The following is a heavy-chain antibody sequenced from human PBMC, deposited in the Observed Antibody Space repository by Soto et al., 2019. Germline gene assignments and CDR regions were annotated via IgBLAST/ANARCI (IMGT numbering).Heavy chain of an antibody. J-gene: IGHJ5*02. V-gene: IGHV1-18*01. Sequence: QVRLVQSGAEVKEPGASVKVSCESSGYTFTTYGISWVRQAPGLGLEWRGWISTNSGNTNYEQSLQGRVTMTTDTSTSTAYMELRIQRSDDTARYYGARDASGGGSGWFVHWGQRTLVTVSS. D-gene: IGHD6-19*01. CDR1: GYTFTTYG. CDR2: ISTNSGNT. CDR3: ARDASGGGSGWFVH.